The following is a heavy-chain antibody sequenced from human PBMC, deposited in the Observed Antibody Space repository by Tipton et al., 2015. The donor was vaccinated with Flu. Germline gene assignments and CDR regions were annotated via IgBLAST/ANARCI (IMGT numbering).Heavy chain of an antibody. V-gene: IGHV4-34*01. Sequence: TLSLTCAVYGGSFSSHYWSWIRQPPGKGLEWIGEINPSGSTNYNPSLKSRVTISGDTSKNRVSLKLSSVTAADTAVYYCAAHCSGGSCSHAFDIWGQGTMVTVSS. D-gene: IGHD2-15*01. CDR1: GGSFSSHY. J-gene: IGHJ3*02. CDR3: AAHCSGGSCSHAFDI. CDR2: INPSGST.